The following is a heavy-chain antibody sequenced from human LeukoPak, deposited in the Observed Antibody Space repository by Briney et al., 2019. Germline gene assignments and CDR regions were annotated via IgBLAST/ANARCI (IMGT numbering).Heavy chain of an antibody. CDR3: AKGGGYSYGALDWFDP. D-gene: IGHD5-18*01. J-gene: IGHJ5*02. V-gene: IGHV3-30*18. CDR2: ISYDGSKK. Sequence: PGGSLRLSCSASGFIFSSYGMHWVRQAPGKGLEWVTFISYDGSKKYYADSVKGRFTISRDNSKNTLHLQMNSLRPEDTAVYHCAKGGGYSYGALDWFDPWGQGTLVTVSS. CDR1: GFIFSSYG.